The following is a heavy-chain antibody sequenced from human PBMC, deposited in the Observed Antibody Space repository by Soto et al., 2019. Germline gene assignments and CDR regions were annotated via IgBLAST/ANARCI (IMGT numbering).Heavy chain of an antibody. J-gene: IGHJ1*01. D-gene: IGHD2-2*01. Sequence: QVQLVQSGAEVKKPGASVKVSCRASGYTFTNYGINWVRQAPGLGLEWMGWISAYNGNTKLAQKLQGRVSVTPDTSTSTAYLEVRSLRFDDTAVYYCARGGSTWSAEYFQHWGQGTLLAVSA. CDR3: ARGGSTWSAEYFQH. V-gene: IGHV1-18*01. CDR1: GYTFTNYG. CDR2: ISAYNGNT.